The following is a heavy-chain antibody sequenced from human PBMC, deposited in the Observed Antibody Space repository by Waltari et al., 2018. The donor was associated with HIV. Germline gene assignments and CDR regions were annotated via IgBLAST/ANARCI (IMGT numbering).Heavy chain of an antibody. CDR2: INPKRGGT. D-gene: IGHD3-3*01. Sequence: QVQLVQSGAEVQKPGDSVRVACKALGYSFIGYYIHWVRQAPGLGLEWMGWINPKRGGTNFAQKFQARITLTRDTSLSTSFMDLTRLTSDDTATYFCARGEGVGNWSGQYYFDHWGQGALVTVTS. V-gene: IGHV1-2*02. CDR1: GYSFIGYY. CDR3: ARGEGVGNWSGQYYFDH. J-gene: IGHJ4*02.